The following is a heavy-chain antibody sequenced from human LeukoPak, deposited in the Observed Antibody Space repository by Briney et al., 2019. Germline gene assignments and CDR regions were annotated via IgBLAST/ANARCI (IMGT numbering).Heavy chain of an antibody. V-gene: IGHV4-61*02. J-gene: IGHJ4*02. D-gene: IGHD3-22*01. CDR1: GGSISSGSYY. CDR3: ARGGYYDSSGYYGSQSFDY. CDR2: IYTSGST. Sequence: PLQTLSLTCTVSGGSISSGSYYWSWIRQPAGKGLEWIGRIYTSGSTNYNPSLKSRVTISVDTSKNQFSLKLSSVTAADTAVYYCARGGYYDSSGYYGSQSFDYWGQGTLVTVSS.